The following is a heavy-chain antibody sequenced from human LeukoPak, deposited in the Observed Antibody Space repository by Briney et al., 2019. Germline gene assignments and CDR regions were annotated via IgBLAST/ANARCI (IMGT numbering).Heavy chain of an antibody. J-gene: IGHJ4*02. V-gene: IGHV3-30-3*01. CDR3: ARGPQTYSSSWYGFDY. CDR2: ISYDGSNK. Sequence: GGSLRLSCAASGFTFSSYAMHWVRQAPGKGLEWVAVISYDGSNKYYADSVKGRFTISRDNSKNTLYLQMNSLRAEDTAVYYCARGPQTYSSSWYGFDYWGQGTLVTVSS. D-gene: IGHD6-13*01. CDR1: GFTFSSYA.